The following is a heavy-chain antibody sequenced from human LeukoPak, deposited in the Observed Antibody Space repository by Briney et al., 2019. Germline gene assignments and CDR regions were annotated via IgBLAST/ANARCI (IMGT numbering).Heavy chain of an antibody. CDR1: GGSISSTNHY. J-gene: IGHJ4*02. Sequence: SETLSLTCTVSGGSISSTNHYWGWIRQPPGKGLEWIGSTHFSGSTHYNPSLNGRVTIFFDTSKNQFSLRLTSVTATATAVYYCARLSCSGHWCNSAWDEYWGQGTLVTVSS. D-gene: IGHD2-15*01. CDR3: ARLSCSGHWCNSAWDEY. CDR2: THFSGST. V-gene: IGHV4-39*01.